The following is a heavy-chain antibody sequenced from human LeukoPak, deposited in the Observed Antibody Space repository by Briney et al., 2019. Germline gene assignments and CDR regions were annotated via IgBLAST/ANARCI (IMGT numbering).Heavy chain of an antibody. CDR1: GYTFTTYG. Sequence: GASVKVSCKASGYTFTTYGIPWVRQAPGQGLEWMGWISGHQGNTKYAQKFQGRVTMTIDTSTSTAYMELRSLRSDDTAIYFCARSSLGTITAGPFDYRGQGTLVAVSS. J-gene: IGHJ4*02. D-gene: IGHD5-12*01. V-gene: IGHV1-18*01. CDR3: ARSSLGTITAGPFDY. CDR2: ISGHQGNT.